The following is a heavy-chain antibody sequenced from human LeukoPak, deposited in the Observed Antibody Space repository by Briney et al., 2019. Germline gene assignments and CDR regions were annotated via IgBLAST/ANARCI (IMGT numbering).Heavy chain of an antibody. D-gene: IGHD3-10*01. V-gene: IGHV3-23*01. CDR2: ITDSGGST. Sequence: GGSLRLFCAASGFTFSSYGMSWVRQAPGKGLEWVSTITDSGGSTFYAASVKGRFTISRDISKNTLYLQMNSLRAEDTAVYYCAKDRVRWAFDIWGQGTMVTVSS. CDR3: AKDRVRWAFDI. CDR1: GFTFSSYG. J-gene: IGHJ3*02.